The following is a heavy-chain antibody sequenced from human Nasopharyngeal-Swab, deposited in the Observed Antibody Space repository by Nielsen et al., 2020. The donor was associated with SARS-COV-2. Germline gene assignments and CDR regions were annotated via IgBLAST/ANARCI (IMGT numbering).Heavy chain of an antibody. D-gene: IGHD2/OR15-2a*01. Sequence: GGSLRLSCAASGFNFASFAMTWVRQAPGKGLEWVSTIGTSDDTYYTDSVKGRLAISRDNSKNKVYLQMDSLRPDDTALYYCAKTFLIAPRTYDYWGQATLVTVSS. J-gene: IGHJ4*02. CDR3: AKTFLIAPRTYDY. CDR1: GFNFASFA. CDR2: IGTSDDT. V-gene: IGHV3-23*01.